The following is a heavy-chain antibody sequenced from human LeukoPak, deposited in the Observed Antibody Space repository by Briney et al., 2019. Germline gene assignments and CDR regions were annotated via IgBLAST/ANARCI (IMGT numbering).Heavy chain of an antibody. CDR1: GFTFNNYW. Sequence: GGSLRLSCAASGFTFNNYWMSWVRQAPGKGLEWVSAISGSGGSTYYADSVKGRFTISRDNSKNTLYLQMNSLRAEDTAVYYCAKDNIVATPREAGFDYWGQGTLVTVSS. CDR3: AKDNIVATPREAGFDY. V-gene: IGHV3-23*01. J-gene: IGHJ4*02. D-gene: IGHD5-12*01. CDR2: ISGSGGST.